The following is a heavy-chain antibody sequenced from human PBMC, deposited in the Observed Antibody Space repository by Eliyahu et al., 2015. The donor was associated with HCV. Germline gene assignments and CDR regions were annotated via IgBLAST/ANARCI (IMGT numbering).Heavy chain of an antibody. D-gene: IGHD5-18*01. V-gene: IGHV3-48*03. CDR2: ISSGGSTI. J-gene: IGHJ4*02. CDR3: ARQNFYVDTAEASPTPGLSFDY. CDR1: GFTXSSXE. Sequence: EVQQLGSGGGLVQPGGSLRLSCAASGFTXSSXEMNWAXQAPGKGLEWVSYISSGGSTIYYADSVKGRFTISRDNAKNSLYLQMNSLRAEDTAVYYCARQNFYVDTAEASPTPGLSFDYWGQGTLVTVSS.